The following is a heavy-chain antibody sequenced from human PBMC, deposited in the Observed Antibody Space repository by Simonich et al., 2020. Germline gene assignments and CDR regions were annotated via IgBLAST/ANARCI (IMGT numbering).Heavy chain of an antibody. CDR1: GFTFDDYA. CDR2: ISWNSGSI. Sequence: EVQLVESGGGLVQPGRSLRLSCAASGFTFDDYAMHWVRQAPGKVLEGVSGISWNSGSIGYADSVKGRFTISRDNAKNSLYLQMNSLRAEDTALYYCAKDGGYCTNGVCYYFDYWGQGTLVTVSS. J-gene: IGHJ4*02. V-gene: IGHV3-9*01. D-gene: IGHD2-8*01. CDR3: AKDGGYCTNGVCYYFDY.